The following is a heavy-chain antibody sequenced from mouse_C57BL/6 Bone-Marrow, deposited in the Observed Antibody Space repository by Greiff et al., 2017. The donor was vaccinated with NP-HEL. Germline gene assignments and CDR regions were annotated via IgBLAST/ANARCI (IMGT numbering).Heavy chain of an antibody. CDR1: GFTFSDYG. Sequence: EVKLVESGGGLVKPGGSLKLSCAASGFTFSDYGMHWVRQAPEKGLEWVAYISSGSSTIYYADTVKGRFTISRDNAKNTLFLQMTIRRSEDTAMYDCARKGYSKRDYFDYWGQGTTLTVSS. J-gene: IGHJ2*01. D-gene: IGHD2-5*01. V-gene: IGHV5-17*01. CDR3: ARKGYSKRDYFDY. CDR2: ISSGSSTI.